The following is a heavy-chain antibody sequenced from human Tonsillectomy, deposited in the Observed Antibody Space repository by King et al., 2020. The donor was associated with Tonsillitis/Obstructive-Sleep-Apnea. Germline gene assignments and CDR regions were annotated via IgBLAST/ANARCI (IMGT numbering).Heavy chain of an antibody. CDR1: GYSFTSYW. D-gene: IGHD3-3*01. V-gene: IGHV5-51*01. CDR2: IYPGDSDT. CDR3: ARPMGYYDFWSGYYFDY. J-gene: IGHJ4*02. Sequence: VQLVESGAEVKKPGESLKISCKGSGYSFTSYWIGWVRQMPGKGLEWMGIIYPGDSDTIYSPSFQGQVTISADKSISTAYLQWSSLKASDTAMYYCARPMGYYDFWSGYYFDYWGQGTLVTVSS.